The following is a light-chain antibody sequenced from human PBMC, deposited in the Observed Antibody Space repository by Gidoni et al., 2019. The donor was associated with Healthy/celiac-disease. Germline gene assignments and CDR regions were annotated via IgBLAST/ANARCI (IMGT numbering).Light chain of an antibody. CDR2: AAS. V-gene: IGKV1-39*01. Sequence: DIQMTHSPSSLYASVGDRVTIPRRASQSISSYLHWYQQKPGKAPKLLIYAASSLQSGVPSRFSGRGSGTDFTLTISSLQPEDFATYYCQQSYSTPRTFGGGTKVEIK. CDR3: QQSYSTPRT. CDR1: QSISSY. J-gene: IGKJ4*01.